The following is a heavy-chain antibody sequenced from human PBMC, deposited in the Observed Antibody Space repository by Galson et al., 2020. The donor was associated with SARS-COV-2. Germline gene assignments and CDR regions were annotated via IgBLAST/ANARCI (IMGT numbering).Heavy chain of an antibody. D-gene: IGHD5-18*01. J-gene: IGHJ4*02. V-gene: IGHV3-11*04. CDR2: ISSSGSTI. CDR3: ARVAPSILYSYGWYYFDY. Sequence: SLKISCAASGFTFSDYYMSWIRQAPGKGLEWVSYISSSGSTIYYADSVKGRFTISRDNAKNSLYLQMNSLRAEDTAVYYCARVAPSILYSYGWYYFDYWGQGTLVTVSS. CDR1: GFTFSDYY.